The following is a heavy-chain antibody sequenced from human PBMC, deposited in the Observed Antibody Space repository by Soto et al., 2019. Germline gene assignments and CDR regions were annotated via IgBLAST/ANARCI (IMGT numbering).Heavy chain of an antibody. D-gene: IGHD2-21*02. CDR2: MNAGNGNT. V-gene: IGHV1-3*01. CDR3: ARSIVVVTALDY. CDR1: GYTFTCYD. J-gene: IGHJ4*02. Sequence: GASVKVSCKASGYTFTCYDINWVRQATGQGLEWMGWMNAGNGNTKYAQKFQGRVTMTRDTSASTAYMELSSLRSEDTAVYYCARSIVVVTALDYWGQGTLVTVSS.